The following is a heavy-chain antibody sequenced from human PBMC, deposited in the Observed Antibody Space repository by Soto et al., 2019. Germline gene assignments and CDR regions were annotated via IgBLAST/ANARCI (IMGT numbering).Heavy chain of an antibody. D-gene: IGHD3-3*01. CDR2: IYYSGST. CDR1: GASVSSGSYY. CDR3: ARVRFLEWL. V-gene: IGHV4-61*01. Sequence: SETLSLTCIVSGASVSSGSYYWSWIRQPPGKGLEWIGYIYYSGSTNYNPSLKSRVTISVDTSKNQFSLKLSSVTAADTAVYYCARVRFLEWLWGQGTLVPVSS. J-gene: IGHJ4*02.